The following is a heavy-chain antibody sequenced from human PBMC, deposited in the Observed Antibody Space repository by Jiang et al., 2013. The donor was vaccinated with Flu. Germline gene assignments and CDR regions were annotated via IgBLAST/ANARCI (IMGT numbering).Heavy chain of an antibody. Sequence: GASVKVSCKASGYTFTSYAMHWVRQAPGQRLEWMGWINAGNGNTKYSQKFQGRVTITRDTSASTAYMELSSLRSEDTAVYYCARDWGTFGGAIAYYYYGMDVWGKGTTVTVSS. CDR1: GYTFTSYA. CDR3: ARDWGTFGGAIAYYYYGMDV. J-gene: IGHJ6*04. D-gene: IGHD3-16*02. V-gene: IGHV1-3*01. CDR2: INAGNGNT.